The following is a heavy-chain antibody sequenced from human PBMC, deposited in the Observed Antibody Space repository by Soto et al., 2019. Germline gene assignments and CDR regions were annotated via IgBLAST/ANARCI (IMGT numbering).Heavy chain of an antibody. V-gene: IGHV3-33*01. CDR1: GFTFSSYG. J-gene: IGHJ3*02. CDR2: IWYDGSNK. CDR3: ARGAPYYYDSSGYSQFSPDDAFDI. D-gene: IGHD3-22*01. Sequence: GGSLRLSCAASGFTFSSYGMHWVRQAPGKGLEWVAVIWYDGSNKYYADSVKGRFTISRDNSKNTLYLQMNSLRAEDTAVYYCARGAPYYYDSSGYSQFSPDDAFDIWGQGTMVTVSS.